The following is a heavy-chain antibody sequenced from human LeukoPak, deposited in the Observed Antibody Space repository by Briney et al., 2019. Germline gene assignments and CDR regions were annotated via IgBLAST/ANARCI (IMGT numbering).Heavy chain of an antibody. CDR3: ARDWHSNNMGAFDI. V-gene: IGHV1-2*02. CDR2: INPDSGGT. D-gene: IGHD1/OR15-1a*01. Sequence: ASVKVSCKASGYKFTSPYIHWVRQAPGQGLEWMGWINPDSGGTNYAQRFQGRVTMTRDTSISTVYMELSRLRSDDTAVYYCARDWHSNNMGAFDIWGQGTMVTVSS. CDR1: GYKFTSPY. J-gene: IGHJ3*02.